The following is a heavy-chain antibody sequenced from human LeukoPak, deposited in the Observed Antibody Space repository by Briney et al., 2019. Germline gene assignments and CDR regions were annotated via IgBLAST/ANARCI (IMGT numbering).Heavy chain of an antibody. J-gene: IGHJ5*02. CDR2: IYNSGNT. V-gene: IGHV4-61*09. CDR3: ARLGANDYFDL. D-gene: IGHD4-11*01. Sequence: PSETLSLTCTVSGGSISSGGYYWSWIRQPAGRGLEWIGHIYNSGNTNYNPSFKSRVTMSLDTSKNHLSLILSSVTAADTAMYYCARLGANDYFDLWGQGALVTVSS. CDR1: GGSISSGGYY.